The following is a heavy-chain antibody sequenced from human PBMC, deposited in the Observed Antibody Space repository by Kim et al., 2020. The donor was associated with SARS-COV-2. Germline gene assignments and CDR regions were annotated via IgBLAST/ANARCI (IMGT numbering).Heavy chain of an antibody. Sequence: SETLSLTCTVSGGSISSYYWSWIRQPPGKELEWIGYIYYSGSTNYNPSLKSRVTISVDTSKNQFSLKLSSVTAADTAVYYCARDFHDSSGYHFDYWGQGTLVTVSS. D-gene: IGHD3-22*01. V-gene: IGHV4-59*01. J-gene: IGHJ4*02. CDR1: GGSISSYY. CDR2: IYYSGST. CDR3: ARDFHDSSGYHFDY.